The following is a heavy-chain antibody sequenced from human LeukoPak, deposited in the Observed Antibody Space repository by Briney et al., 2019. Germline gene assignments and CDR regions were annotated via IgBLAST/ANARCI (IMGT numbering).Heavy chain of an antibody. CDR1: GGSISSYY. CDR3: ARGEFVERATISLVD. Sequence: SETLSLTCTVSGGSISSYYCSWIRQPPGKGLEWIGYIYYSGSTNYNPSLKSRVTILVDTSKNPFSLKLSSVTAADTAVYYCARGEFVERATISLVDWGQGTLVTVSS. D-gene: IGHD5-24*01. J-gene: IGHJ4*02. CDR2: IYYSGST. V-gene: IGHV4-59*01.